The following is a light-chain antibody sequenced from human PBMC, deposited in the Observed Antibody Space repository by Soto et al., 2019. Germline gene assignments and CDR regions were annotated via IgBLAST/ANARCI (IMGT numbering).Light chain of an antibody. CDR1: SSDVGGYNY. CDR2: EVN. V-gene: IGLV2-8*01. J-gene: IGLJ1*01. CDR3: SSYTRSKTYV. Sequence: QSVLTQSPSASGSPGQSVTISCTGSSSDVGGYNYVSWYQQHPGKGPKLIIYEVNKRPSGVPDRFSGSKSGNTASLTVSGLQAEEEADYYCSSYTRSKTYVFGTGTKLTVL.